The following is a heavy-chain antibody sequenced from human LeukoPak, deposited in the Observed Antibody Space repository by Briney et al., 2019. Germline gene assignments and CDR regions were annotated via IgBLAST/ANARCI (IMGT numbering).Heavy chain of an antibody. CDR1: GGSISSYY. CDR2: IYYSGST. Sequence: SETLSLTCTVSGGSISSYYWSWIRQPPGKGLEWIGYIYYSGSTNYNPSLKSRVTISVDTSKNQFSLKLSPVTAADTAVYYCARQDYDPPCYYYMDVWGKGTTVTVSS. J-gene: IGHJ6*03. V-gene: IGHV4-59*08. CDR3: ARQDYDPPCYYYMDV. D-gene: IGHD3-3*01.